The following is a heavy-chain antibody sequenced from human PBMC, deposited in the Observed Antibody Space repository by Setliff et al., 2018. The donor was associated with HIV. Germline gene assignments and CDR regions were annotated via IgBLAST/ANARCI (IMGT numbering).Heavy chain of an antibody. V-gene: IGHV4-4*09. CDR3: ARTPEDYDQYFFDR. D-gene: IGHD3-22*01. CDR1: GGSISSYY. J-gene: IGHJ4*02. CDR2: IYISGST. Sequence: SETLSLTCTVSGGSISSYYWSWIRQSPGKGLEWIGYIYISGSTNYNPSLEGRVTISVDTSKNQFSLKLSSVTAADTAVYYCARTPEDYDQYFFDRWGQGTLVTVSS.